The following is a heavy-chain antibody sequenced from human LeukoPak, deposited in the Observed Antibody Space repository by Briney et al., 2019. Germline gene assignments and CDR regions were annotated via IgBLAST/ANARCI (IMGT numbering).Heavy chain of an antibody. CDR3: ERVPSDGESLDY. D-gene: IGHD4-17*01. CDR1: GRTFSSYS. J-gene: IGHJ4*02. Sequence: ASVTVSCNASGRTFSSYSTSWVRHPAEGGLEWMGRITPILGIANYAQKVQGRVTITADKSTSTAYMELSSLRSEDTAVYYCERVPSDGESLDYWGQGTLVTVSS. V-gene: IGHV1-69*04. CDR2: ITPILGIA.